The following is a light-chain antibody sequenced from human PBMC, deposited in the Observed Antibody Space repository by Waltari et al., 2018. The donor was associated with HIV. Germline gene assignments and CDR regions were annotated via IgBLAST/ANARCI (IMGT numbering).Light chain of an antibody. CDR1: QSISSY. CDR3: QQRSNWH. CDR2: DAA. Sequence: EIVLTQSPATLSLSPGERATLSCRASQSISSYLAWYQQKPGKAPRLLIYDAANRASGIPARFSGSGSGTDFTLTISSLEPEDFALYYCQQRSNWHFGPGTKVDIK. V-gene: IGKV3D-11*02. J-gene: IGKJ3*01.